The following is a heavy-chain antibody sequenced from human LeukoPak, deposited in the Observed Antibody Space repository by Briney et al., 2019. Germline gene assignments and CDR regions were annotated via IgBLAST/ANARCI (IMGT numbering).Heavy chain of an antibody. J-gene: IGHJ3*02. CDR3: TRTNPSGYSYGAVAFDI. V-gene: IGHV3-49*03. D-gene: IGHD5-18*01. CDR1: GFTFGDYA. CDR2: IRSKAYGGTT. Sequence: PGRSLRLSCTASGFTFGDYAMTWFRQAPGKGLEWVGFIRSKAYGGTTEYAASVKGRFTISRDDSKSIAYLQMNSLRTEDTAVYYCTRTNPSGYSYGAVAFDIWGQGTMVTVSS.